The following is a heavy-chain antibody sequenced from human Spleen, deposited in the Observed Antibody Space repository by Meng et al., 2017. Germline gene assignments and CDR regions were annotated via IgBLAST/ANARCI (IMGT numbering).Heavy chain of an antibody. Sequence: GSLRLSCTVSGGSISSYYWSWIRQPAGKGLEWIGRIYTSGSTHYNPSLKSRVTMSVDTSKNQFSLKLSSVTAADTAVYYCAGAGYSSGWYDYWGQGTLVTVSS. CDR1: GGSISSYY. D-gene: IGHD6-19*01. J-gene: IGHJ4*02. CDR2: IYTSGST. CDR3: AGAGYSSGWYDY. V-gene: IGHV4-4*07.